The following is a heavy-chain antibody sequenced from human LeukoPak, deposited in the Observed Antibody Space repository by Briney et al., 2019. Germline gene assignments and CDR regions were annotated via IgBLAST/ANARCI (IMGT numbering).Heavy chain of an antibody. D-gene: IGHD2-15*01. CDR2: MNPNSGNT. CDR3: TVLGYCSGGSCYSVDY. V-gene: IGHV1-8*01. CDR1: GYTFTSYG. Sequence: ASVKVSCKASGYTFTSYGINWVRQATGQRREWMGWMNPNSGNTGYAQKFQGRVTMTRNTSISTAYMELSSLRSEDTAVYYCTVLGYCSGGSCYSVDYWGQGTLVTVSS. J-gene: IGHJ4*02.